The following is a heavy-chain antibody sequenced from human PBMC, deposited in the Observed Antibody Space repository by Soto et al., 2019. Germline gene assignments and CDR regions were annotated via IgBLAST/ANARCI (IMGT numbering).Heavy chain of an antibody. Sequence: VQLVESGGGLVQPGGSLRLSCAASGFAFGSYWMHWVRQAPGKGLVWVSRISQDGAIATQADSVKGQFTISRDNAKKTLFLQMSSLRADDTAVYYCLRDQRHWNEFADQWGQGTLVTVSS. V-gene: IGHV3-74*01. J-gene: IGHJ4*02. CDR2: ISQDGAIA. CDR1: GFAFGSYW. D-gene: IGHD1-1*01. CDR3: LRDQRHWNEFADQ.